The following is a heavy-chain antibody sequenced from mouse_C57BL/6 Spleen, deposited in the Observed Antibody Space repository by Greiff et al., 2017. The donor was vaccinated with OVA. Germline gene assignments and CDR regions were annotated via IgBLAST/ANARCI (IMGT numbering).Heavy chain of an antibody. CDR1: GYTFTSYG. D-gene: IGHD2-2*01. CDR3: ARSGGYDVYAMDY. J-gene: IGHJ4*01. CDR2: IYPRSGNT. V-gene: IGHV1-81*01. Sequence: LVESGAELARPGASVKLSCKASGYTFTSYGISWVKQRTGQGLEWIGEIYPRSGNTYYNEKFKGKATLTADKSSSTAYMELRSLTSEDSAVYFCARSGGYDVYAMDYWGQGTSVTVSS.